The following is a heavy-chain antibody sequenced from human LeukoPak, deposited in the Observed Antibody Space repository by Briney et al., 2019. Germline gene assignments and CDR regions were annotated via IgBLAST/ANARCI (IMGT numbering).Heavy chain of an antibody. CDR2: ISHSGGAT. CDR1: GIAFGKNA. V-gene: IGHV3-23*01. Sequence: PGGSLRLSCAAFGIAFGKNAMSWVRQAPGKGLEWVSTISHSGGATHYADSVKGRFIISRDNSKNTVSLQMSSLRVEDTAVYYCANFKGKDGIKDHFDYWGQGTLVTVSS. D-gene: IGHD5-24*01. J-gene: IGHJ4*02. CDR3: ANFKGKDGIKDHFDY.